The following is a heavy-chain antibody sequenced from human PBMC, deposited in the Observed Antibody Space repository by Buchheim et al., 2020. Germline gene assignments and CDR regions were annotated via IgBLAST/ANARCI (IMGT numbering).Heavy chain of an antibody. Sequence: EVQLVESGGGLVQPGGSLRLSCAASGFTVSSNYMSWVRQAPGKGLEWVSVIYSGGSTYYTDSVKGRFTISRDNSKNTLYLQMNSLRAEDTAVYYCARDAGRYYYDSSGYYAFGYWGQGTL. CDR1: GFTVSSNY. J-gene: IGHJ4*02. CDR3: ARDAGRYYYDSSGYYAFGY. CDR2: IYSGGST. V-gene: IGHV3-66*01. D-gene: IGHD3-22*01.